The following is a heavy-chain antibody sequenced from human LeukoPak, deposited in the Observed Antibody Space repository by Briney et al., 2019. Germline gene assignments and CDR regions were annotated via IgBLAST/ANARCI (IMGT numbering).Heavy chain of an antibody. V-gene: IGHV4-59*01. Sequence: SETLSLTCTVSGGSISSYYWSWIRQPPGKGLEWIGYIYYGGSTNYNPSLKSRVTISVDTSKNQFSLKLSSVTAADTAVYYCARGAPGYCSSTTCPLDYWGQGTLVTVSS. D-gene: IGHD2-2*01. J-gene: IGHJ4*02. CDR2: IYYGGST. CDR1: GGSISSYY. CDR3: ARGAPGYCSSTTCPLDY.